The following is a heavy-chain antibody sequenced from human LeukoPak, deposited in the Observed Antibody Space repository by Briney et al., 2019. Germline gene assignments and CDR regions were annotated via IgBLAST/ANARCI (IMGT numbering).Heavy chain of an antibody. V-gene: IGHV3-48*03. CDR3: ASETRPRDGYKSDNWFDS. CDR2: ISSSGSTI. Sequence: GGSLRLSCAASGFTFSSYELNWVRQAPGKGLEWVSYISSSGSTIYDADSVKGRFTSSKDNAKNSLYLQMHRLSAQDTAIYYCASETRPRDGYKSDNWFDSWGQGPLVPVSS. CDR1: GFTFSSYE. D-gene: IGHD5-24*01. J-gene: IGHJ5*01.